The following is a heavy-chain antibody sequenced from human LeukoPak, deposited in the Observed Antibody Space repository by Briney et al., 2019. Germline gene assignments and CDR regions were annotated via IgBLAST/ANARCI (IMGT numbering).Heavy chain of an antibody. J-gene: IGHJ4*02. CDR3: ARDGLPYYYDSSGYLFY. V-gene: IGHV3-48*02. CDR2: ISSSSSTI. CDR1: GFTFSSYS. Sequence: GGSLRLSCAASGFTFSSYSMNWVRQAPGKGLEWVSYISSSSSTIYYADSVWGRFTISRDNAKNSLYLQMNSLRDEDTAVYYCARDGLPYYYDSSGYLFYWGQGTLVTVSS. D-gene: IGHD3-22*01.